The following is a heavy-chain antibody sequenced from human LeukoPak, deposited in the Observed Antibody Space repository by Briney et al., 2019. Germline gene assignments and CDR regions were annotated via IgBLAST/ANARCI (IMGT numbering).Heavy chain of an antibody. V-gene: IGHV4-39*01. CDR2: IYYSGST. Sequence: SETLSLTCTVSGGSISSSSYYRGWIRQPPGKGLEWIGSIYYSGSTYYNPSLKSRVTISVDTSKNQFSLKLSSVTAADTAVYYCATDGRGYSSPSDYWGQGTLVTVSS. D-gene: IGHD5-18*01. CDR3: ATDGRGYSSPSDY. J-gene: IGHJ4*02. CDR1: GGSISSSSYY.